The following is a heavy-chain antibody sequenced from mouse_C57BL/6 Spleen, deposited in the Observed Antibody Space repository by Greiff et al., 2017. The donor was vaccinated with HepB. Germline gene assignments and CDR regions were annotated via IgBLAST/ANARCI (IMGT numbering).Heavy chain of an antibody. Sequence: VQLKQSGPVLVKPGASVKMSCKASGYTFTDYYMNWVKQSHGKSLEWIGVINPYNGGTSYNQKFKGKATLTVDKSSSTAYMELNSLTSEDSAVYYCARQIYDGYYWYFDVWGTGTTVTVSS. D-gene: IGHD2-3*01. CDR2: INPYNGGT. CDR1: GYTFTDYY. J-gene: IGHJ1*03. CDR3: ARQIYDGYYWYFDV. V-gene: IGHV1-19*01.